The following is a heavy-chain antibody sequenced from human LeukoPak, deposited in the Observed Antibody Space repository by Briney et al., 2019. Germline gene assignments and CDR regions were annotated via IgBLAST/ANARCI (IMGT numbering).Heavy chain of an antibody. V-gene: IGHV1-18*04. CDR2: ISAYNGNT. D-gene: IGHD6-19*01. J-gene: IGHJ5*02. CDR3: ARAESSGWYTGEWFDL. Sequence: ASVKLSCKASGYTFTSNGISCVRQAPGQGLEWMGWISAYNGNTNYAQKLQGRVTMTTDTSTSTAYMELRSLRSDDTAVYYCARAESSGWYTGEWFDLWGQGTLVTVAS. CDR1: GYTFTSNG.